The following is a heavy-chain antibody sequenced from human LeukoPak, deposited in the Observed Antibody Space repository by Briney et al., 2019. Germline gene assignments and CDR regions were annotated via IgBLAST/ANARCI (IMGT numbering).Heavy chain of an antibody. D-gene: IGHD5-18*01. CDR3: ARSPLRYGTLN. CDR2: IIPIFGTA. CDR1: GGTFSSYA. V-gene: IGHV1-69*06. Sequence: ASVKVSCKASGGTFSSYAISWVRQAPGQGLEWMGGIIPIFGTANYAQKFQGRVTITADKSTSTAYMELSSLRSEDTAVYYCARSPLRYGTLNWGQGTLVTVSS. J-gene: IGHJ4*02.